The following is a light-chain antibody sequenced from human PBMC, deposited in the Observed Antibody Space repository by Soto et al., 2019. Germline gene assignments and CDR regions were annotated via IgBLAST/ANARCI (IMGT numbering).Light chain of an antibody. CDR1: QSVSSSY. V-gene: IGKV3-20*01. Sequence: EIVLTQSPGTLSLSPGERATLSCRASQSVSSSYLAWYQQKPGQAPRLLIYGASSRATCIPDRFSGSGSGTDFTLTMSRLEPEDFAVYSCQQYGSFYTFGQGTKMEFK. J-gene: IGKJ2*01. CDR3: QQYGSFYT. CDR2: GAS.